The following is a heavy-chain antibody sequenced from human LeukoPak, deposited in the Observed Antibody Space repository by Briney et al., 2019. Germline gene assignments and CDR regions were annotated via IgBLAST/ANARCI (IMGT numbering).Heavy chain of an antibody. CDR1: GGSISSSSYY. Sequence: SETLSLTCTVSGGSISSSSYYWGWIRQPPGKGLEWIGSIYYSGSTYYNPSLKSRVTISVDTSKNQFSLKLSSVTAADTAVYYCASVEMATITYSPGAFDIWGQGTMVTVSS. CDR3: ASVEMATITYSPGAFDI. CDR2: IYYSGST. V-gene: IGHV4-39*07. J-gene: IGHJ3*02. D-gene: IGHD5-24*01.